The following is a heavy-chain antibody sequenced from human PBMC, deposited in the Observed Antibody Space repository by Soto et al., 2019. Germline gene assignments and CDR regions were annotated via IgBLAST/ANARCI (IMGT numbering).Heavy chain of an antibody. Sequence: GGSLRLSCAASGFTFSSYGMHWVRQAPGKGLEWVAVISYDGSNKYYADSVKGRFTISRDNSKNTLYLQMNSLRAEDTAVYYCAKESSGEGFNAFDIWGQGTMVTVSS. V-gene: IGHV3-30*18. D-gene: IGHD3-22*01. J-gene: IGHJ3*02. CDR2: ISYDGSNK. CDR1: GFTFSSYG. CDR3: AKESSGEGFNAFDI.